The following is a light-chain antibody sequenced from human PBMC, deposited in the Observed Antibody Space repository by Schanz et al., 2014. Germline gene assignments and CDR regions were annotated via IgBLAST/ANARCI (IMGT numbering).Light chain of an antibody. Sequence: QSVLAQPPSVSGAPGQRVTISCTGSSSNIGSNYVYWYQQLPGTAPKLLIYSNNQRPSGVPDRFSGSKSGTSASLAISGLQSEDEADYYCAAWDDSLSGPWVFGGGTKLTVL. CDR3: AAWDDSLSGPWV. V-gene: IGLV1-47*02. CDR1: SSNIGSNY. CDR2: SNN. J-gene: IGLJ3*02.